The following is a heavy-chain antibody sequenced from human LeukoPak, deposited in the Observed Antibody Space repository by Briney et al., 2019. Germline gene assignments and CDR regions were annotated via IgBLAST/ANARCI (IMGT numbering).Heavy chain of an antibody. V-gene: IGHV3-23*01. CDR3: ARISAYSGYDWDY. Sequence: AGGSLRLSCAASEFTFSNYAMNWVRQAPGKGLEWVSGISGGGGSTYYADSVKGRFTISRDNSKNSLYLQMNSLRAEDTAVYYCARISAYSGYDWDYWGQGTLVTVSS. CDR1: EFTFSNYA. CDR2: ISGGGGST. J-gene: IGHJ4*02. D-gene: IGHD5-12*01.